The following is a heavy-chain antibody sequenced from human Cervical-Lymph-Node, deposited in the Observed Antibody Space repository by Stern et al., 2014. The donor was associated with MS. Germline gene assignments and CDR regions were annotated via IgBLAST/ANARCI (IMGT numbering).Heavy chain of an antibody. Sequence: EVQLVQSGTEVKKPGESLKISCKGSANSFTNYWIGWVRQMPGKGLEWMGIIYPDDSDTRYSPSFQGQVTISADRSISTAYLQWSSLKASDTAVYYCARTTSFYYGYVDYWGQGTLVTVSS. J-gene: IGHJ4*02. CDR2: IYPDDSDT. D-gene: IGHD4-17*01. V-gene: IGHV5-51*01. CDR1: ANSFTNYW. CDR3: ARTTSFYYGYVDY.